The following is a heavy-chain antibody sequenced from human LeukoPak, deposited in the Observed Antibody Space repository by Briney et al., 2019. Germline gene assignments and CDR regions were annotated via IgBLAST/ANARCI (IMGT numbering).Heavy chain of an antibody. CDR3: ASQLSREGHFHY. V-gene: IGHV3-23*01. CDR1: GITLSNYG. Sequence: PGGSLRLSCAVSGITLSNYGMAWVRQAPGKGLEWVASLSASGGGTSYADSVRGRFTISRDNAKNSLYLQMHSLRAEDTALYYCASQLSREGHFHYWGQGILVTVSS. D-gene: IGHD1-26*01. CDR2: LSASGGGT. J-gene: IGHJ4*02.